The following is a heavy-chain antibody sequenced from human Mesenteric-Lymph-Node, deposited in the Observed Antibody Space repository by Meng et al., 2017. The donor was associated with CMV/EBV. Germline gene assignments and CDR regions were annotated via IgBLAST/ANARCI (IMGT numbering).Heavy chain of an antibody. J-gene: IGHJ4*02. Sequence: GESLKISCAASGFTFSSYAMYWVRQAPGKGLEWVSAITDSGGSTFYADSVKGRFTISRDNSKNTLYLQMNSLRAEDTAVYYCAKGNSNYYFDYCGQGTLVTVSS. D-gene: IGHD4-11*01. CDR1: GFTFSSYA. V-gene: IGHV3-23*01. CDR2: ITDSGGST. CDR3: AKGNSNYYFDY.